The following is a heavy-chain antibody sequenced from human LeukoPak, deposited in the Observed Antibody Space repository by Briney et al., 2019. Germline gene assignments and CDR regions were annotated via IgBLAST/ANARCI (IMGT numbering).Heavy chain of an antibody. Sequence: GASVKVSCKASGYTFTSYDINWVRQATGQGLEWMGWMNPNSGNTGYAQKFQGRVTITRNTSISTAYMELSSLRSEDTAVYYCARDLLRYFDWLTMAGYWGQETLVTVSS. J-gene: IGHJ4*02. D-gene: IGHD3-9*01. V-gene: IGHV1-8*03. CDR1: GYTFTSYD. CDR3: ARDLLRYFDWLTMAGY. CDR2: MNPNSGNT.